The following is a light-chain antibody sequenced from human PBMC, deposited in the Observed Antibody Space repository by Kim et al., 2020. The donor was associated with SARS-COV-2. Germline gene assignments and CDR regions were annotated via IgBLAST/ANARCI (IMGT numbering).Light chain of an antibody. Sequence: DIEMTQSPSSLSASVGDRVTITCQASQAIHKYLAWYQQKPGKVPKLLMYDASTLQSGFPSRFSGRGSGTYFTLTISSLQPEDVATYYCQKYDVVPYTFGQGTKLEI. CDR2: DAS. J-gene: IGKJ2*01. CDR1: QAIHKY. V-gene: IGKV1-27*01. CDR3: QKYDVVPYT.